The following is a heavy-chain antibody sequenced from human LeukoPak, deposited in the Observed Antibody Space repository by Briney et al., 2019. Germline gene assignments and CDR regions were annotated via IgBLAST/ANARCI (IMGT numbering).Heavy chain of an antibody. CDR2: INPTGTGT. D-gene: IGHD2-8*02. CDR1: GYTFTNYY. CDR3: AREESGGYFDY. V-gene: IGHV1-46*01. J-gene: IGHJ4*02. Sequence: ASVKVSCKASGYTFTNYYMHWVRQAPGQGPEWMGLINPTGTGTNYAQKFRGRVTLTRDTFTTTVYMGLSSLRSEDTAVYYCAREESGGYFDYWGQGTLVTVSS.